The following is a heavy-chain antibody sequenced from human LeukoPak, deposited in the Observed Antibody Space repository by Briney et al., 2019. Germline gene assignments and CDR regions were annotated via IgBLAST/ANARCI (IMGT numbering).Heavy chain of an antibody. CDR1: GGSISSSSYY. CDR3: ARDHSSGWYSVDY. V-gene: IGHV4-39*07. Sequence: PSETLSLTCTVSGGSISSSSYYWGWIRQPPGKGLEWIGSIYYSGSTYYNPSLKSRVTISVDTSKNQFSLKLSSVTAADTAVYYCARDHSSGWYSVDYWGQGTLVTVSS. J-gene: IGHJ4*02. D-gene: IGHD6-19*01. CDR2: IYYSGST.